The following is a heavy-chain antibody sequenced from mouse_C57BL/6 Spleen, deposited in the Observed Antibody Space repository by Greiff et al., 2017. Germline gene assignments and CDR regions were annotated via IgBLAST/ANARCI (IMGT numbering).Heavy chain of an antibody. CDR3: ARVAWYDGYYFDY. Sequence: VQLQQSDAELVKPGASVKISCKVSGYTFTDHTIHWMKQRPEQGLEWIGYIYPRDGSTKYNEKFKGKATLTAYTASSTAYMQLNSLTSEDSAVYFCARVAWYDGYYFDYWGQGTTLTVSS. V-gene: IGHV1-78*01. J-gene: IGHJ2*01. CDR1: GYTFTDHT. D-gene: IGHD2-3*01. CDR2: IYPRDGST.